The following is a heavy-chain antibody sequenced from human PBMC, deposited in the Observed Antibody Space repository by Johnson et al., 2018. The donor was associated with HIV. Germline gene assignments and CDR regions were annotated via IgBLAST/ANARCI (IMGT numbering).Heavy chain of an antibody. D-gene: IGHD6-19*01. J-gene: IGHJ3*02. Sequence: VQLVESGGGLVQPGRSLRLSCAASGFTFDDYAMHWVRQAPGKGLEWVSGISWNSGSTYYADSVKGRFTISRDNSKNTLYLQMHSLRAEDTAVYYCAKDTEPICWYSSGWTVGFHAFDIWGQGTMVTVSS. CDR1: GFTFDDYA. CDR3: AKDTEPICWYSSGWTVGFHAFDI. V-gene: IGHV3-9*01. CDR2: ISWNSGST.